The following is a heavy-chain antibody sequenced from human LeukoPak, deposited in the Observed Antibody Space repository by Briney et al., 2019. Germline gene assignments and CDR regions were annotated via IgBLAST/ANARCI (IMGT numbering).Heavy chain of an antibody. CDR3: ARDRVGQQLVGRKYYYYYMDV. CDR1: GGSFSGYY. Sequence: SETLSLTCAVYGGSFSGYYWSWIRQPPGKGLEWIGEINHSGSTNYNPSLKSRVTISVDTSKSQFSLKLRSVTAADTAVYYCARDRVGQQLVGRKYYYYYMDVWGKGNTVTISS. J-gene: IGHJ6*03. V-gene: IGHV4-34*01. D-gene: IGHD6-13*01. CDR2: INHSGST.